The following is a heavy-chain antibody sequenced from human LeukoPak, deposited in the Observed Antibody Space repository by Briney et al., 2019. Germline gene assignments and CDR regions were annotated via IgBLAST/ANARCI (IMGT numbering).Heavy chain of an antibody. D-gene: IGHD6-13*01. J-gene: IGHJ4*02. Sequence: SETLSLTCAVYGGSFSGYSWTWIRQPPGKGLEWIEEIDRSGSTNYNPSLKSRLTISVDTSKNQFSLKLSSVTAADTAVYYCARGSAAGLAYWGQGTLVTVSS. CDR3: ARGSAAGLAY. CDR2: IDRSGST. V-gene: IGHV4-34*01. CDR1: GGSFSGYS.